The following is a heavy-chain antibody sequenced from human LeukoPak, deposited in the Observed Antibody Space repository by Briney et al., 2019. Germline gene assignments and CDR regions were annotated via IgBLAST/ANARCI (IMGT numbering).Heavy chain of an antibody. CDR1: GYTFTSYG. D-gene: IGHD6-13*01. CDR2: ISAYNGNT. Sequence: GASVKVSCKASGYTFTSYGISWVRQAPGQGLEWMGWISAYNGNTNYAQKLQGRVTMTTDTSTSTAYMELRSLRSDDTAVYYCARAAGDIAAAGRGYYYYYMDVWGKGPRSPSP. J-gene: IGHJ6*03. V-gene: IGHV1-18*01. CDR3: ARAAGDIAAAGRGYYYYYMDV.